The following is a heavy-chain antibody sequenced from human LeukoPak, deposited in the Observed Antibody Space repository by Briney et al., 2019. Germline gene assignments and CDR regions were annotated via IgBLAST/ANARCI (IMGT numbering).Heavy chain of an antibody. J-gene: IGHJ4*02. D-gene: IGHD5-12*01. CDR1: GFTFSSYA. Sequence: GRSLRLSCAASGFTFSSYAMHWVRQAPGKGLEWVAVISYDGSNKYYADSVKGRFTIPRDNSKNTLYLQMNSLRAEDTAVYYCARARPDISSPLDYWGRGTLVTVSS. CDR2: ISYDGSNK. CDR3: ARARPDISSPLDY. V-gene: IGHV3-30-3*01.